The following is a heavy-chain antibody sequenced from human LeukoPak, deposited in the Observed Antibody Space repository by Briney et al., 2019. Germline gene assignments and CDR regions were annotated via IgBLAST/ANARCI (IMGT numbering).Heavy chain of an antibody. CDR2: IYYSGST. J-gene: IGHJ4*02. D-gene: IGHD1-26*01. CDR3: ARLSYSGSYARKNYYFDY. Sequence: RPSETLSLTCTVSGGSISSYYWSWIRQPPGKGLEWIGYIYYSGSTNYNPSLKSRVTISVDTSKNQFSLKLSSVTAADTAVYYCARLSYSGSYARKNYYFDYWGQGTLVTVSS. V-gene: IGHV4-59*01. CDR1: GGSISSYY.